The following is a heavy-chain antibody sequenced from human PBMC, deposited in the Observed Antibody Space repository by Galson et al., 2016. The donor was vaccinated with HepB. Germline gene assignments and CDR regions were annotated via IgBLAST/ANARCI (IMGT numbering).Heavy chain of an antibody. V-gene: IGHV3-48*02. CDR2: ISSSSSVT. J-gene: IGHJ4*02. Sequence: SLRLSCAASGFTFSSYSMNWVRQTPGKGLEWISYISSSSSVTYYADSVKGRFTVSRDNAKNSMYLQMNSLRDEDTAVYYCARDPRGYFYYWGQGTLVTVSS. CDR1: GFTFSSYS. CDR3: ARDPRGYFYY.